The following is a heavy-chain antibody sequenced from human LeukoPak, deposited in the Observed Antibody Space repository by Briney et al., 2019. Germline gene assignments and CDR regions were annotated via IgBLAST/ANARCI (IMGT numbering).Heavy chain of an antibody. V-gene: IGHV4-34*01. CDR1: GGSFSGYY. CDR3: ARHVPNYYGSGSRRGYFDY. Sequence: SETLSLTCAVYGGSFSGYYWSWIRQPPGKGLEWIGEINHSGSTNYNPSLKSRVTISVDTSKNQFSLKLSSVTAADTAVYYCARHVPNYYGSGSRRGYFDYWGQGTLVTVSS. D-gene: IGHD3-10*01. J-gene: IGHJ4*02. CDR2: INHSGST.